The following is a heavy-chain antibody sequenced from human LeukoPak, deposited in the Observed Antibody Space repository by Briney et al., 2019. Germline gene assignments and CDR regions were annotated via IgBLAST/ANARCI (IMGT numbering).Heavy chain of an antibody. Sequence: ASVKVSCKASGYTFTGYYMHWVRQAPGQGLEWMGWINPNSGGTNYAQKFQGRVTMTRDTSISTAYMELSRLRSDDTAVYYCARGNRITIFGVASPHFDYWGQGTLVTASS. CDR2: INPNSGGT. D-gene: IGHD3-3*01. CDR1: GYTFTGYY. V-gene: IGHV1-2*02. J-gene: IGHJ4*02. CDR3: ARGNRITIFGVASPHFDY.